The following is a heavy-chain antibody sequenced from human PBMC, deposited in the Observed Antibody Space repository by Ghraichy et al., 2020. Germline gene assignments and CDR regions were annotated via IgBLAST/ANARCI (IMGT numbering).Heavy chain of an antibody. D-gene: IGHD2-15*01. CDR1: GGSISSSNW. V-gene: IGHV4-4*02. Sequence: SETLSLTCAVSGGSISSSNWWSWVRQPPGKGLEWIGEIYHSGSTNYNPSLKSRVTISVDKSKNQFSLKLSSVTAADTAVYYCARGIYCSGGSCYSVKIMRYFDLWGRGTLVTVSS. CDR3: ARGIYCSGGSCYSVKIMRYFDL. CDR2: IYHSGST. J-gene: IGHJ2*01.